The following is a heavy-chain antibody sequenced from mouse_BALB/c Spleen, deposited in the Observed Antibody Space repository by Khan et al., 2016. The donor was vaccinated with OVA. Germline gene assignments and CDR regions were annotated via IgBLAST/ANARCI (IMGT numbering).Heavy chain of an antibody. J-gene: IGHJ3*01. CDR1: GFTFSTYG. Sequence: EVQLVESGGDLVKPGGSLKLSCAASGFTFSTYGMSWVRQTPDKRLEWVATISSGGHYTYYPDSVKGRFTISRDNAKSTLYLQMSSLKSEDTAIYYCSSLAYYYNSEGFAYWGQGTLVTGSA. V-gene: IGHV5-6*01. CDR3: SSLAYYYNSEGFAY. D-gene: IGHD1-1*01. CDR2: ISSGGHYT.